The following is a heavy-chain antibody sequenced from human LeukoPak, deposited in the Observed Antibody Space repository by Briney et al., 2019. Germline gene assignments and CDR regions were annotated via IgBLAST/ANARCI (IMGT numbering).Heavy chain of an antibody. Sequence: PSETLSLTCAVSGGSISSGGYSWSWIRQPPGEGLEWIGYIYHSGSTYYNPSLKSRVTISVDRSENYISLKLSSVTAADTAVCYCARGGYTYGPTYNWFDPWGQGALVTVSS. J-gene: IGHJ5*02. CDR1: GGSISSGGYS. CDR3: ARGGYTYGPTYNWFDP. D-gene: IGHD5-18*01. V-gene: IGHV4-30-2*01. CDR2: IYHSGST.